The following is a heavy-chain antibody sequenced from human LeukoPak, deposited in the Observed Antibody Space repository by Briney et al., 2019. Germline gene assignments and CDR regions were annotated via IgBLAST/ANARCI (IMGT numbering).Heavy chain of an antibody. J-gene: IGHJ6*03. Sequence: SETLSLTCTVSGGSISSSSYYWGWIRQPPGKGLEWVGSIYYSGSTYYNPSLKSRVTISVDTSKNQFSLKLSSVTAADTAVYYCASFSASYYYYYMDVWGKGTTVTVSS. D-gene: IGHD3-10*01. V-gene: IGHV4-39*01. CDR2: IYYSGST. CDR1: GGSISSSSYY. CDR3: ASFSASYYYYYMDV.